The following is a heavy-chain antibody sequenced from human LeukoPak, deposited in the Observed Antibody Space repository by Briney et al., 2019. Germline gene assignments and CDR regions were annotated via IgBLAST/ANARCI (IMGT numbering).Heavy chain of an antibody. CDR1: GFTFGDYA. D-gene: IGHD3-22*01. CDR2: IRSKAYGGTT. CDR3: TRDLVGYYYDSSGYLGGAFDI. V-gene: IGHV3-49*04. Sequence: GGSLRLSCTASGFTFGDYAMSWVRQAPGGGLEWVGFIRSKAYGGTTEYAASVKGRFTISRDDSKSIAYLQMNSLKTEDTAVYYCTRDLVGYYYDSSGYLGGAFDIWGQGTMVTVSS. J-gene: IGHJ3*02.